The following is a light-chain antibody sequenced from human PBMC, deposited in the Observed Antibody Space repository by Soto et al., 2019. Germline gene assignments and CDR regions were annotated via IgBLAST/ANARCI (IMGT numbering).Light chain of an antibody. CDR1: QSVSSSY. CDR3: QQYGSSPPWT. CDR2: GAS. Sequence: EIVLTQSPGTLSLSPGGRATVACRSSQSVSSSYLAWYQQKPGQAPRLLIYGASSRATGIPDRFSGSGSGTDFTLTISRLEPEDFAVYYCQQYGSSPPWTFGQGTKVDIK. J-gene: IGKJ1*01. V-gene: IGKV3-20*01.